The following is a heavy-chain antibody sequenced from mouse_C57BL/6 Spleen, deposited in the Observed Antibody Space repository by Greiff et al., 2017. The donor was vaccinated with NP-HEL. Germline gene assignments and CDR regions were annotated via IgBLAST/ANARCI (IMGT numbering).Heavy chain of an antibody. CDR1: GLTSPPNY. CDR3: ARSWDYGSSFYWYFDV. J-gene: IGHJ1*03. D-gene: IGHD1-1*01. Sequence: VQLKESVAELVRPGAAGMLSWTASGLTSPPNYLHLCQPMRAPCLDFIVLIDPSTGNTKYAPKFQGKATITADTSSNTAYLQLSSLTSEDTAIYYCARSWDYGSSFYWYFDVWGTGTTVTVSS. CDR2: IDPSTGNT. V-gene: IGHV14-3*01.